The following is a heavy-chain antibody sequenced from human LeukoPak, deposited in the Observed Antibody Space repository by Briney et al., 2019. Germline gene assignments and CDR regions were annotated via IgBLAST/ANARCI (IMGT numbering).Heavy chain of an antibody. Sequence: GGSLRLSCAASGFTFSSYSMNWVRQAPGKGLEWVSSLTSSSIYTYYADSVKGRFTISRDNAKNALYLKMNSLRAEDTAVYYCAIAGTTMVIFDAFDIWGQGTMVTVSS. CDR1: GFTFSSYS. CDR3: AIAGTTMVIFDAFDI. D-gene: IGHD4-23*01. CDR2: LTSSSIYT. J-gene: IGHJ3*02. V-gene: IGHV3-21*01.